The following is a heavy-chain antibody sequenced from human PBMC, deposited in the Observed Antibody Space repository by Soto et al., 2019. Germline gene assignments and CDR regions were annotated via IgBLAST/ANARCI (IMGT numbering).Heavy chain of an antibody. CDR2: ISARGSSI. CDR3: AKEYGGGTSTVTSYFDY. Sequence: EVQLLESGGGLVQPGGSLRLSCAASGITFSNYALSWVRQAPGKGLEWVSGISARGSSIYYADSVKGRFTISRDNSKNTLSLQMNSLRADETAVYYCAKEYGGGTSTVTSYFDYWGQGTLVTVSS. D-gene: IGHD5-18*01. J-gene: IGHJ4*02. V-gene: IGHV3-23*01. CDR1: GITFSNYA.